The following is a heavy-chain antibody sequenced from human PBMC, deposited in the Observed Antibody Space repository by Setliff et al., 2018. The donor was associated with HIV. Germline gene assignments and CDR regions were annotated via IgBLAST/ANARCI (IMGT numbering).Heavy chain of an antibody. D-gene: IGHD1-7*01. CDR2: TNNDGSII. CDR3: VKWNYPNS. Sequence: PGGSLRLSCAASGFTLSDHWMHWVRQVPGKGLVWVSRTNNDGSIINYADFVKGRFTMSRDSAKNTLYLQMNSLRVEDTAVYYCVKWNYPNSWGQGTLVTVSS. CDR1: GFTLSDHW. V-gene: IGHV3-74*01. J-gene: IGHJ4*02.